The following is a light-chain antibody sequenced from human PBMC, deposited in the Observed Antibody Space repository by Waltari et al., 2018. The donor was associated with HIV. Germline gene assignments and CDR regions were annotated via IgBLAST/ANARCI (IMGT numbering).Light chain of an antibody. CDR2: VNRDGSH. V-gene: IGLV4-69*01. CDR3: QTWGTSVQGV. J-gene: IGLJ3*02. Sequence: QPMLTQSPSASASLGASVKLTCTLSSSHNSYAIVWHQPGSETAPRFLMRVNRDGSHTKGDGIPDRFSGSSSGTDRYLTISSLQSEDEADYYCQTWGTSVQGVFGGGTKLTVI. CDR1: SSHNSYA.